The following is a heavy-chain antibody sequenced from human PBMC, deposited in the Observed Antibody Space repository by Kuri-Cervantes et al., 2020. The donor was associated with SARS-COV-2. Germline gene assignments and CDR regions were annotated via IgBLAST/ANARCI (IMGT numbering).Heavy chain of an antibody. CDR1: GFTLSSYE. D-gene: IGHD7-27*01. CDR3: ARDDHDWGEGGAFDI. CDR2: ISSSGSTI. V-gene: IGHV3-48*03. J-gene: IGHJ3*02. Sequence: GESLKISCAASGFTLSSYEMNWVRQAPGKGLEWVSYISSSGSTIYYADSVKGRFTISRDNAKNSLYLQMNSLRAEDTAVYYCARDDHDWGEGGAFDIWGQGTMVTVSS.